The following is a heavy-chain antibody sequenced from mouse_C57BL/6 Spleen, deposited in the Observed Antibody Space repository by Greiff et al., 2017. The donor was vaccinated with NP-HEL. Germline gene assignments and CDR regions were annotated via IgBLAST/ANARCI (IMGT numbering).Heavy chain of an antibody. V-gene: IGHV1-55*01. D-gene: IGHD1-1*01. CDR2: IYPGSGST. J-gene: IGHJ4*01. CDR1: GYTFTSYW. Sequence: QVQLQQPGAELVKPGASVKMSCKASGYTFTSYWITWVKQRPGQGLEWIGDIYPGSGSTNYNEKFKSKATLTVDTSSSTTYMQLSSLTSEDSAVYYCAREKSDGSIYAMDYWGQGTTVTVSS. CDR3: AREKSDGSIYAMDY.